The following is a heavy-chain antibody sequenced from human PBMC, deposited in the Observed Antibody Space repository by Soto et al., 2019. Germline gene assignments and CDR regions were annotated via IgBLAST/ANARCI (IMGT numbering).Heavy chain of an antibody. J-gene: IGHJ4*02. CDR2: IYSSGST. D-gene: IGHD5-18*01. CDR3: ARHGYNYGGGYFAY. Sequence: PGGSLRLSCAASGFTVSDNYMSWVRQAPGKRLEWVSVIYSSGSTYYPDSVKGRFTISRDNSKNTLYLQMNSLRAEDTAVYYCARHGYNYGGGYFAYWGQGTLVTVSS. CDR1: GFTVSDNY. V-gene: IGHV3-66*04.